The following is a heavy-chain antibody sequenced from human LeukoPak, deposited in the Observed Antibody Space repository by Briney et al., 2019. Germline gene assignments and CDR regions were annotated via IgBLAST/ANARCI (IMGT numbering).Heavy chain of an antibody. CDR3: ARVADIKRRHFDY. CDR1: GFTFSSYS. V-gene: IGHV3-48*01. D-gene: IGHD2-15*01. J-gene: IGHJ4*02. Sequence: AGGSLRLSCAASGFTFSSYSMNWVRKAPGKGLEWVSYISSSSSTIYYADSVKGRFTISRDNAKNSLYLQMNSLRAEDTAVYYCARVADIKRRHFDYWGQGTLVTVSS. CDR2: ISSSSSTI.